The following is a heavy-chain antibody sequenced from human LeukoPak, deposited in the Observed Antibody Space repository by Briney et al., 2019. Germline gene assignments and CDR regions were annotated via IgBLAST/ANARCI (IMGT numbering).Heavy chain of an antibody. CDR2: IIPILGIA. J-gene: IGHJ4*02. D-gene: IGHD5-18*01. Sequence: SVKVSCKASGGTFSSYAISWVRQAPGQGLEWMGRIIPILGIANYAQKFQGRVTITADKSTSTAYMELGSLRSDDTAVYYCARRGYNYPPDYWGQGTLVTVSS. CDR1: GGTFSSYA. CDR3: ARRGYNYPPDY. V-gene: IGHV1-69*04.